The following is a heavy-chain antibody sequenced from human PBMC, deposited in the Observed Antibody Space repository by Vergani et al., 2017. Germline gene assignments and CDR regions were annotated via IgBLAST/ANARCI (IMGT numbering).Heavy chain of an antibody. CDR2: ISWNSGSI. Sequence: EVQLVESGGGLVQPGRSLRLSCAASGFTFDDYAMHWVRQAPGKGLGWVSGISWNSGSIGYADSVKGRFTISRDNAKNSLYLQLNSLRAEDTALYYCAKDIAYDYDRSGYYSAFFDYWGQGTLVTVSS. CDR3: AKDIAYDYDRSGYYSAFFDY. V-gene: IGHV3-9*01. D-gene: IGHD3-22*01. CDR1: GFTFDDYA. J-gene: IGHJ4*02.